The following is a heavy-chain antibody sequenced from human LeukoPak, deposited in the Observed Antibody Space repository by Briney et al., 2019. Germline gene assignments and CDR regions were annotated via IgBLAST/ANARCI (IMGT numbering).Heavy chain of an antibody. CDR2: IIPNSGGT. V-gene: IGHV1-2*02. D-gene: IGHD3-10*01. CDR1: GYTFTDYY. Sequence: GASVKVSCKASGYTFTDYYIHWVRQAPGQGLEWMGWIIPNSGGTNYAQKFQGRVTMTRATSISTAFMELRSLRSDDTAVYYCASWLRGVIGAFDIWGQGTMVTVSS. CDR3: ASWLRGVIGAFDI. J-gene: IGHJ3*02.